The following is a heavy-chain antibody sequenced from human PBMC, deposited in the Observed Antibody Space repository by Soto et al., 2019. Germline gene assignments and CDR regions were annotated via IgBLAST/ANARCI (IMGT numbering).Heavy chain of an antibody. CDR2: MNTKSGNT. V-gene: IGHV1-8*01. Sequence: GASVKVSCKASGSTFTNNNITWVRQATGQGLEWMGWMNTKSGNTGHAQKFQGRVTLTRNTSIHTAYMELSSLRSEDTAVYCCALVVTPMAIDYWGQGTLVTVSS. CDR3: ALVVTPMAIDY. D-gene: IGHD5-18*01. CDR1: GSTFTNNN. J-gene: IGHJ4*02.